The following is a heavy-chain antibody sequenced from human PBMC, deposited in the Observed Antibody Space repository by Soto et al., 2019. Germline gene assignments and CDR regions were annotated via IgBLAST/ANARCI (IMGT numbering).Heavy chain of an antibody. V-gene: IGHV3-9*01. D-gene: IGHD2-2*01. Sequence: GGSLRLSCAASGFTFDDYAMHWVRQAPGKGLEWVSGISWNSGSIGYADSVEGRFTISRDNAKNSLYLQMNSLRAEDTALYYCAKDIESSTAGMDVWGQGTTVTVSS. CDR3: AKDIESSTAGMDV. J-gene: IGHJ6*02. CDR1: GFTFDDYA. CDR2: ISWNSGSI.